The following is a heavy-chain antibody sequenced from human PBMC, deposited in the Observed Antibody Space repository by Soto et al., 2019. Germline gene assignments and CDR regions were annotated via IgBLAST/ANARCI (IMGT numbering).Heavy chain of an antibody. J-gene: IGHJ3*02. CDR2: FDPSGVAT. V-gene: IGHV1-46*01. CDR1: GYTFTSYF. CDR3: ARVSRGAFDI. Sequence: ASVKVSCKASGYTFTSYFIHWVRQAPGQGLEWMGVFDPSGVATNSAQKFQGRLTITRDTSTSTVYMDLTSLGSDDTALYSCARVSRGAFDIWGQGTLVTVSS.